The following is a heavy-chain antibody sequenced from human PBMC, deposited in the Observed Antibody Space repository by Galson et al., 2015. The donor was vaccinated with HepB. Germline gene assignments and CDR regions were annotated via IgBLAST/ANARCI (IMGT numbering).Heavy chain of an antibody. J-gene: IGHJ4*02. CDR1: GYTFTSYG. CDR2: ISAYNGNT. D-gene: IGHD4-17*01. CDR3: ARDRGPYGDYVNDY. Sequence: SVKVSCKASGYTFTSYGISWVRQAPGQGLEWMGWISAYNGNTNYAQKLQGRVTMTTDTSTSTAYMELRSLRSDDTAVYYCARDRGPYGDYVNDYWGQGTLVTVSS. V-gene: IGHV1-18*01.